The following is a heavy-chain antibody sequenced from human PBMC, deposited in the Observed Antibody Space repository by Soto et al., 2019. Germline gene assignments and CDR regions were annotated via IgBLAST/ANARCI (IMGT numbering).Heavy chain of an antibody. V-gene: IGHV4-59*01. D-gene: IGHD3-3*01. CDR2: IYYSGST. Sequence: SETLSLTCTVSGGSISSYYWSWIRQPPGKGLEWIGYIYYSGSTNYNPSLKSRVTISVDTSKNQFSLKLSSVTAADTAVYYCARASLSTIFGVVISGKFDYWGQGTLVTVSS. J-gene: IGHJ4*02. CDR1: GGSISSYY. CDR3: ARASLSTIFGVVISGKFDY.